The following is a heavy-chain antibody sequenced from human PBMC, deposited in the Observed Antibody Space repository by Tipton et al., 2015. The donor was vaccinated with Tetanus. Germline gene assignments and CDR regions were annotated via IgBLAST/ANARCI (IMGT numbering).Heavy chain of an antibody. CDR3: AGPRDRESSVTVPES. CDR1: GYGFTTHY. V-gene: IGHV1-46*01. CDR2: IDPSGGTT. D-gene: IGHD2-21*02. Sequence: QSGAEVKKDGASVKISCKTSGYGFTTHYIHWVRQAPGQGLEWLAFIDPSGGTTSYAQKFQDRLTVTWDTSTSTVYLDLRSLRSEDTAFYSCAGPRDRESSVTVPESWGQGPPVTVSS. J-gene: IGHJ5*02.